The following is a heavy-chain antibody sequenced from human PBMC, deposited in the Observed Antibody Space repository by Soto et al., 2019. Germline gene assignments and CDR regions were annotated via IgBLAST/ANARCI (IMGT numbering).Heavy chain of an antibody. D-gene: IGHD3-3*01. CDR3: ARAADWSGYYRWFDP. Sequence: TLYLNSADYGGSFSGYYWSWIRQPPGKGLEWIGEINHSGSTNYNPSLKSRVTISVDTSKNQFSLKLSSVTAADTAVYYCARAADWSGYYRWFDPWGQGTLVTVSS. J-gene: IGHJ5*02. CDR2: INHSGST. CDR1: GGSFSGYY. V-gene: IGHV4-34*01.